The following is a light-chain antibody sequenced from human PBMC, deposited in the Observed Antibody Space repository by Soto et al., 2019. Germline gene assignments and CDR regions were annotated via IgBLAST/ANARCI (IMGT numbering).Light chain of an antibody. CDR2: GAS. J-gene: IGKJ1*01. CDR1: RGVSANY. CDR3: HQYGSLLPWT. Sequence: NLLKQSPGTLSLSPGEGVTITWRASRGVSANYLAWYQQKPGQAPILLIYGASIRADGIPDRFSGGGFGTNFTLTIRRLDAEDFASYYCHQYGSLLPWTFGQGTKVDIK. V-gene: IGKV3-20*01.